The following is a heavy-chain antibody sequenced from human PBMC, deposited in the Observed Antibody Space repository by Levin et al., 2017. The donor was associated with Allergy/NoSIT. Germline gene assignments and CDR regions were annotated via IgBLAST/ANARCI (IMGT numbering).Heavy chain of an antibody. D-gene: IGHD2-2*01. J-gene: IGHJ6*02. CDR1: GYTFTGYY. CDR3: AKGGGSTNFFSATGMDV. CDR2: INPNSGGT. Sequence: GESLKISCKTSGYTFTGYYMHWVRQAPGQGLEWMGWINPNSGGTNYGQKFQGRVTMTRDTSISTAYMDLSRLRSDDTAVYYCAKGGGSTNFFSATGMDVWGQGTTVTVSS. V-gene: IGHV1-2*02.